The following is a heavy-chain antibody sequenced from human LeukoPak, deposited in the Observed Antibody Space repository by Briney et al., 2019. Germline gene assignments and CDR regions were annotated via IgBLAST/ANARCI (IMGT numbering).Heavy chain of an antibody. CDR3: ARGQPSSGIAAPLDP. CDR1: GGSISSSSYY. D-gene: IGHD6-13*01. V-gene: IGHV4-39*07. J-gene: IGHJ5*02. CDR2: IYYSGST. Sequence: SETLSLTCTVSGGSISSSSYYWGWIRQPPGKGLEWIGSIYYSGSTYYNPSLKSRVTISVDTSKNQFSLKLSSVTAADTAVYYCARGQPSSGIAAPLDPWGQGTLVTVSS.